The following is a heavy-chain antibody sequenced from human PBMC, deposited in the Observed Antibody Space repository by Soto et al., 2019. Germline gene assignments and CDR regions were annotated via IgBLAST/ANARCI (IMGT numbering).Heavy chain of an antibody. Sequence: GGSLRLSCAASGFTFGSYGMHWVRQAPGKGLEWVAMISYDGRHQYYADSMKGRFTVSRDNAKNSVYLEMNSLSAEDTALYYCARESEDLTSNFDYWGQGTLVTVSS. J-gene: IGHJ4*02. CDR2: ISYDGRHQ. CDR3: ARESEDLTSNFDY. CDR1: GFTFGSYG. V-gene: IGHV3-30*03.